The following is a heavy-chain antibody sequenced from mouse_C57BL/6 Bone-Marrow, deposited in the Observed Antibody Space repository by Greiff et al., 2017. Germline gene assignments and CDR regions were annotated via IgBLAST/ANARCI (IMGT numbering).Heavy chain of an antibody. CDR1: GFTFSNYW. D-gene: IGHD1-1*01. CDR2: IRLKSDNYAT. CDR3: TGKTVPRYFDV. V-gene: IGHV6-3*01. Sequence: EVKVEESGGGLVQPGGSMKLSCVASGFTFSNYWMNWVRQSPEKGLEWVAQIRLKSDNYATHYAESVKGRFTISRDDSKSSVYLQMNNLRAEDTGIYYCTGKTVPRYFDVWGTGTTVTVSS. J-gene: IGHJ1*03.